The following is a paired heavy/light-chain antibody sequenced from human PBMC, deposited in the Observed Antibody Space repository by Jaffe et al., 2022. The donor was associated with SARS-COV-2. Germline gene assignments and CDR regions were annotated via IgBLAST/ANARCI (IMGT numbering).Light chain of an antibody. CDR3: QHGYSSPYS. CDR1: QNIDTY. V-gene: IGKV1-39*01. J-gene: IGKJ2*03. CDR2: SAS. Sequence: DIQMTQSPSSLSASVGDRVTITCRASQNIDTYLNWYQQKPGLAPKLLVYSASSLQNGVPSRFSASGSGAGFTLTISSLQPEDFATYFCQHGYSSPYSFGQGTRL.
Heavy chain of an antibody. CDR1: GFIFSSYA. CDR2: VSGGGTVT. Sequence: EVQLLESGGGLVQPGGSLRLSCATSGFIFSSYAMSWVRQTPGEGLEWVSGVSGGGTVTDYADSVKGRFTISRDNSKNTLFLQMNNLRVEDTATYFCAKDLRITMTVLVSPSFDSWGRGTLVTVSS. J-gene: IGHJ4*02. D-gene: IGHD3-22*01. CDR3: AKDLRITMTVLVSPSFDS. V-gene: IGHV3-23*01.